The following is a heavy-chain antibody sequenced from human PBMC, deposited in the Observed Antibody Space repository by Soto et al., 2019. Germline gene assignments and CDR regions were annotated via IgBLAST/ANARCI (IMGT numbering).Heavy chain of an antibody. D-gene: IGHD6-13*01. Sequence: PWGSLRLSCVVSGFTFTSYLMTWVRQAPGKGLEWVANINGDGSQKYYVDSVKGRFTISRDNAENSLYLQLNSLRVEDTAVYYCARAHSSSWSETYSDYWGQGTLVTVSS. CDR3: ARAHSSSWSETYSDY. V-gene: IGHV3-7*04. CDR2: INGDGSQK. CDR1: GFTFTSYL. J-gene: IGHJ4*02.